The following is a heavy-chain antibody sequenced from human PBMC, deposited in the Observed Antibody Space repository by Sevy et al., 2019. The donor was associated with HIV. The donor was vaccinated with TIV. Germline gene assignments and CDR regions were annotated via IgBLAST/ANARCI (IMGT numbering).Heavy chain of an antibody. J-gene: IGHJ6*02. CDR2: ISAYNGNT. D-gene: IGHD3-10*01. V-gene: IGHV1-18*04. CDR1: GYTFNTFG. CDR3: ASNSIPLVQGIIITPYFYGLDV. Sequence: ASVKVSCKTSGYTFNTFGINWVRQAPGQGLQWVGWISAYNGNTKYIQKLQGRVSMTTETSTSTVYMELMSLRSDDTAVYYCASNSIPLVQGIIITPYFYGLDVWGQGTTVTVSS.